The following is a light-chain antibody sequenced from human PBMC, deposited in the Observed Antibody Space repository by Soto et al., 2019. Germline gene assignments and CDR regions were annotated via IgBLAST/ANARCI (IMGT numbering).Light chain of an antibody. CDR1: SSDVGGYNY. J-gene: IGLJ3*02. CDR2: EVS. V-gene: IGLV2-14*01. Sequence: QSALTQPASVSGSTGQSITISCTGTSSDVGGYNYVSWYQQHPGKAPKLMIYEVSNRPSGVSNRFSGSKSGNTASLTISGLQAEGEADYYCSSYTSSSTVFGGGTKLTVL. CDR3: SSYTSSSTV.